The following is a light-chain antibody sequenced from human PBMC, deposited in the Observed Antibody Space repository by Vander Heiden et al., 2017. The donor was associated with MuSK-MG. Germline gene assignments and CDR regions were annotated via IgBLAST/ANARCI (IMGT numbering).Light chain of an antibody. CDR1: QGVSSY. CDR2: DAS. Sequence: EIVLTQSPATLSLSPGERATLSCRASQGVSSYLAWYQQKPGQAPRLLIYDASNRDTGIPARFSGSGNGKDFTLTISSREPEDFAVYYCQQHSNWPLITFGQGTQMEIK. CDR3: QQHSNWPLIT. V-gene: IGKV3D-11*01. J-gene: IGKJ5*01.